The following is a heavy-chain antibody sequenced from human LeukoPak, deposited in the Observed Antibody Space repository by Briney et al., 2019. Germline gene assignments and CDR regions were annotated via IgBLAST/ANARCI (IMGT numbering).Heavy chain of an antibody. Sequence: NPSETLSLTCAVSGYSISSGYYWGWMRPPPGRGVEGIGSIYDSGSTDYKPSLKRRVTIEGETSKNKFSLTLSSVTAADTAVYYCARWLQLIGYDYWGQGTLVTVSS. CDR2: IYDSGST. V-gene: IGHV4-38-2*01. CDR1: GYSISSGYY. D-gene: IGHD5-24*01. CDR3: ARWLQLIGYDY. J-gene: IGHJ4*02.